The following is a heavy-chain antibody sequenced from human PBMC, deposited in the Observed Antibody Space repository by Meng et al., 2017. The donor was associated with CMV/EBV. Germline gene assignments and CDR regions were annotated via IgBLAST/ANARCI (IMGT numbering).Heavy chain of an antibody. D-gene: IGHD3-10*01. CDR2: ISYDGSNK. CDR3: TSKRRITMVRGVPTYYYYGMDV. V-gene: IGHV3-30*04. Sequence: GESLKISCAASGFTFSSYAMHWVRQAPGKGLEWVAVISYDGSNKYYADSVKGRFTISRDNSKNTLYLQMNSLKTEDTAVYYCTSKRRITMVRGVPTYYYYGMDVWGQGTTVTVSS. CDR1: GFTFSSYA. J-gene: IGHJ6*02.